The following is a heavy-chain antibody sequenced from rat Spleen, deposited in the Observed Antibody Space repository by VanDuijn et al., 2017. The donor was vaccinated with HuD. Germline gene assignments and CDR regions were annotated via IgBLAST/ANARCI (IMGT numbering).Heavy chain of an antibody. CDR3: TATNLY. V-gene: IGHV5S10*01. CDR1: GFTFSDYN. D-gene: IGHD3-6*01. Sequence: EVQLVESGGGLVQPGRSLKLSCAASGFTFSDYNMAWVRQAPKKGLEWVATIIYDGTRTHYRDSVKGRFTISRDNAKSTLDLQMDSLRSEDTATYYCTATNLYWGQGVMVTVSS. CDR2: IIYDGTRT. J-gene: IGHJ2*01.